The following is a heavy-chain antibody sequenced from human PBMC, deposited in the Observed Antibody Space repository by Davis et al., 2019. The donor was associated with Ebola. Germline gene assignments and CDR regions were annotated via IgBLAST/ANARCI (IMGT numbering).Heavy chain of an antibody. Sequence: GESLKISCAASGFTFSSYAMSWVRQAPGKGLEWVSAISGSGGSTYYADSVKGRFTISRDNSKNTLYLQMNSLRAEDTAVYYCAKDRYSSGWYVDFDYWGQGTLVTVSS. V-gene: IGHV3-23*01. D-gene: IGHD6-19*01. CDR1: GFTFSSYA. CDR3: AKDRYSSGWYVDFDY. CDR2: ISGSGGST. J-gene: IGHJ4*02.